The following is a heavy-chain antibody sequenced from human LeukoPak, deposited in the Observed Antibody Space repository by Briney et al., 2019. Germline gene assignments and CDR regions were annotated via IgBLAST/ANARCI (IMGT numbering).Heavy chain of an antibody. CDR2: IYYSGST. D-gene: IGHD3-10*01. CDR3: ARHKIVGAYGSGSHWFDP. V-gene: IGHV4-39*01. CDR1: GGSISSSSYY. J-gene: IGHJ5*02. Sequence: SETLSLTCTVSGGSISSSSYYWGWIRQPPGKGLEWIGSIYYSGSTYYNPSLKSRVTISVDTSKNQFSLKLSSVTAADTAVYYCARHKIVGAYGSGSHWFDPWGQGTLVTVSS.